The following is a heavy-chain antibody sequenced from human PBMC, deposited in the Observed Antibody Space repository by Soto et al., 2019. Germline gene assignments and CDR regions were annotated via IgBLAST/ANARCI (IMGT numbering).Heavy chain of an antibody. J-gene: IGHJ4*02. V-gene: IGHV1-18*01. CDR3: ARGRYGDY. Sequence: QAHLVQSGPEVKKPGASVEVSCKGSGYIFTSYGIAWVRQAPGQGLEWMGWISAHNGNTEYAQQFQGRVTVTRDTSTSTAYLELRSLRSDDTALYYCARGRYGDYWGQGALVTVSS. CDR1: GYIFTSYG. D-gene: IGHD3-9*01. CDR2: ISAHNGNT.